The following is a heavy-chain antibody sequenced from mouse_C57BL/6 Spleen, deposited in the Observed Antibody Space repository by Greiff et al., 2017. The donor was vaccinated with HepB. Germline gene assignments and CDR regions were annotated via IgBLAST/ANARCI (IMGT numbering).Heavy chain of an antibody. CDR2: IDPYSGGT. V-gene: IGHV1-72*01. Sequence: QVQLQQPGAELVKPGASVKLSCKASGYTFTSYWLHWVKQRPGRGLEWIGRIDPYSGGTKYNEKFKSKATLTVDKASSTAYMQRSSLTSEDSAVYYCARSTGAYGPYAYWGQGTLVTVSA. CDR1: GYTFTSYW. D-gene: IGHD1-1*02. J-gene: IGHJ3*01. CDR3: ARSTGAYGPYAY.